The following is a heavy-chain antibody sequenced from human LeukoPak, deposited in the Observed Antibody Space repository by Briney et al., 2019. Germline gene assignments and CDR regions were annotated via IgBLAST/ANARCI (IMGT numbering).Heavy chain of an antibody. J-gene: IGHJ4*02. Sequence: GGSLRLSCAASGFTFSSYGMTWVRQAPGKGLEWVSGISISGGSTYYSDSVKGRFTISRDDSKNTAYLQMDSLKTEDTAVYYCTGNYYGSGSYADFDYWGQGTLVTVSS. V-gene: IGHV3-23*01. CDR1: GFTFSSYG. CDR3: TGNYYGSGSYADFDY. CDR2: ISISGGST. D-gene: IGHD3-10*01.